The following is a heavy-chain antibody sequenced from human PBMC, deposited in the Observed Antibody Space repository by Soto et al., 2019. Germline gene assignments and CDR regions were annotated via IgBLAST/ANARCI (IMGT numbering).Heavy chain of an antibody. V-gene: IGHV3-21*06. CDR1: GFSFSSHA. CDR3: VRDGRLQLQGEFFDH. Sequence: DVQLVESGGGLVKPGGSLRLSCAASGFSFSSHAMNWVRQAPGRGLEWVSSISSTSSYIHHAASVKGRVTISRDNAKSSLYLQLDGLRVDDTVVYYCVRDGRLQLQGEFFDHWGQGILVTVSS. J-gene: IGHJ5*02. CDR2: ISSTSSYI. D-gene: IGHD2-21*02.